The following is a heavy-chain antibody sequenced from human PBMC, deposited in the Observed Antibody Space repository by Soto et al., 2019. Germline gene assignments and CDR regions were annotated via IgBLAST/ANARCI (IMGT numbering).Heavy chain of an antibody. Sequence: SPRLASGASGFSVSNYAMDLARQAPRKGLEFVSAISNNGGSTYYANSVKGRFTISRDNSKNTLYLQMGSLRTDDMAVYYCARGGPYQLLSDFDYWGQGTLVIVSS. J-gene: IGHJ4*02. CDR1: GFSVSNYA. CDR2: ISNNGGST. CDR3: ARGGPYQLLSDFDY. D-gene: IGHD2-2*01. V-gene: IGHV3-64*01.